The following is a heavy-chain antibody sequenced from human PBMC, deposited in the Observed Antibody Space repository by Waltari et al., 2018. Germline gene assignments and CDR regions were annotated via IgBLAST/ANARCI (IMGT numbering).Heavy chain of an antibody. D-gene: IGHD6-19*01. J-gene: IGHJ5*02. CDR2: IIPLFGTA. CDR3: ARDPAYSSGWNNWFDP. CDR1: GGTFSSYA. V-gene: IGHV1-69*05. Sequence: QVQLVQSGAEVKKPGSSVKVSCKASGGTFSSYAISWVRQAPGQGLASMGGIIPLFGTANYAQKFQGRVTITTDESTSTAYMELSSLRSEDTAVYYCARDPAYSSGWNNWFDPWGQGTLVTVSS.